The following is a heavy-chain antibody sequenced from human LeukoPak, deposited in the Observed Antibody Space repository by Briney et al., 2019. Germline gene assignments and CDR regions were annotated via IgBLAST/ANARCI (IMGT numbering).Heavy chain of an antibody. J-gene: IGHJ4*02. V-gene: IGHV4-38-2*01. Sequence: SETLSLTCAVSGYSISSGYYWSWIRQPPGKGLEWIGSIYHSGSTYYNPSLKSRVTISVDTSKNQFSLKLSSVTAADTAVYYCAREIGGYFDYWGQGTLVTVSS. CDR2: IYHSGST. CDR1: GYSISSGYY. CDR3: AREIGGYFDY. D-gene: IGHD3-3*01.